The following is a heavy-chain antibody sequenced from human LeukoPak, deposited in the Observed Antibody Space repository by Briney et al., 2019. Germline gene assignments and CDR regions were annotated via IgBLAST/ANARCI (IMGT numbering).Heavy chain of an antibody. D-gene: IGHD3-9*01. J-gene: IGHJ5*02. CDR1: GFIFSTYG. V-gene: IGHV3-30*02. CDR2: IRYDGTNK. Sequence: GGSLRLSCAASGFIFSTYGMHWVRQAPGKGLEWVAFIRYDGTNKDYTESVKGRFTISRDNSKNTLYLQMNSLRAEDTAVYYCARDRYDIPWGQGTLVTVSS. CDR3: ARDRYDIP.